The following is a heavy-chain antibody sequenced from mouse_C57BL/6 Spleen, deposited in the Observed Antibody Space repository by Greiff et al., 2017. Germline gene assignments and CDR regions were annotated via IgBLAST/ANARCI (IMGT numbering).Heavy chain of an antibody. Sequence: EVKVVESGGDLVKPGGSLKLSCAASGFTFSSYGMSWVRQTPDKRLEWVATISSGGSYTYYPDSVKGRFTISRDNAKNTLYLQMSSLKSEDTAMYYCARHLITTVDYAMDYWGQGTSVTVSS. CDR2: ISSGGSYT. CDR3: ARHLITTVDYAMDY. J-gene: IGHJ4*01. D-gene: IGHD1-1*01. V-gene: IGHV5-6*01. CDR1: GFTFSSYG.